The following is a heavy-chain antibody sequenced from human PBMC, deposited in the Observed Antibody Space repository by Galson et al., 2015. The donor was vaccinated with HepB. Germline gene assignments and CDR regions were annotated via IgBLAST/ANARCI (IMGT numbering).Heavy chain of an antibody. D-gene: IGHD3-16*01. CDR2: IKQDGSEN. V-gene: IGHV3-7*01. Sequence: SLRLSCAASSFTLSSFWMTWVRQAPGKGLEWVANIKQDGSENYYVDSVKGRFTISRDNAWNSVYLQMNSLAAEDTAVYYCASGDDMDVWGQGTTVIVSS. CDR3: ASGDDMDV. CDR1: SFTLSSFW. J-gene: IGHJ6*02.